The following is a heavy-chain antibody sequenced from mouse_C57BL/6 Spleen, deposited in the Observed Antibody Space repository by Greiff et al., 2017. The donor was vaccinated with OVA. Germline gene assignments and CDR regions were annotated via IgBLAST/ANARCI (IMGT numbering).Heavy chain of an antibody. J-gene: IGHJ2*01. D-gene: IGHD3-3*01. V-gene: IGHV1-82*01. CDR1: GYAFSSSW. Sequence: QVQLQQSGPELVKPGASVKISCKASGYAFSSSWMNWVKQRPGKGLEWIGRIYPGDGDTNYNGKFKGKATLTADKSSSTAYMQLSSLTSEDSAVYFCARGVGQGSYFAYWGQGTTLTVSA. CDR3: ARGVGQGSYFAY. CDR2: IYPGDGDT.